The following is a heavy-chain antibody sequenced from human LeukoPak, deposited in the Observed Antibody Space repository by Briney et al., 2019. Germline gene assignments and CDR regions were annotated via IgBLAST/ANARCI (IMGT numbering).Heavy chain of an antibody. CDR3: ARGNRVDY. D-gene: IGHD2/OR15-2a*01. V-gene: IGHV4-39*01. CDR2: IYYSGST. J-gene: IGHJ4*02. CDR1: GFTFSNYW. Sequence: GSLRLSCAASGFTFSNYWMSWVRQPPGKGLEWIGSIYYSGSTYYNPSLKSRVTISVDTSKNQFSLKLSSVTAADTAVYYCARGNRVDYWGQGTLVTVSS.